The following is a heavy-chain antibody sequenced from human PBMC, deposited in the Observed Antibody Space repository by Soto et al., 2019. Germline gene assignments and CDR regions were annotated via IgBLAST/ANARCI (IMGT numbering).Heavy chain of an antibody. J-gene: IGHJ6*02. CDR1: GFTFSDYY. Sequence: PGGSLRLSCAASGFTFSDYYMSWIRQAPGKGLEWVSYISSSGSSIYYADSVKGRFTISRDNAKNSLYLQMNRLRAEDRAVYYCARVFEAGYYGIDVWGLWTTVTVSS. CDR2: ISSSGSSI. V-gene: IGHV3-11*01. CDR3: ARVFEAGYYGIDV.